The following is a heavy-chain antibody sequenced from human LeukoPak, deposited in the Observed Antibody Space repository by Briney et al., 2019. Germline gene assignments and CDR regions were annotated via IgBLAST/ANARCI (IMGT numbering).Heavy chain of an antibody. J-gene: IGHJ4*02. V-gene: IGHV4-59*01. Sequence: SETLSLTCTVSGGSISSYYWSWIRQPPGKGLEWIGYIYYSGSTNYNPSLKSRVTIPVDTSKNQFSLKLSSVTAADTAVYYCARAGKSLYSSTTWMDYWGQGTLVTVSS. CDR1: GGSISSYY. CDR3: ARAGKSLYSSTTWMDY. D-gene: IGHD6-13*01. CDR2: IYYSGST.